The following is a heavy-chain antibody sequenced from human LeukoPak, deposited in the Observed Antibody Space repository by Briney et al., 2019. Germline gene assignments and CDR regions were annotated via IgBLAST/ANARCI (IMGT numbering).Heavy chain of an antibody. CDR1: GFTFSSYG. Sequence: PGRSLRLSCAASGFTFSSYGMHWVRQAPGKGLEWVAVISYDGSNKYYADSVKGRFTVSRDNSKNTLYLQMNSLRAEDTAVYYCAKDLRIVVVPAATYGMDVWGKGTTVTVSS. CDR2: ISYDGSNK. V-gene: IGHV3-30*18. CDR3: AKDLRIVVVPAATYGMDV. J-gene: IGHJ6*04. D-gene: IGHD2-2*01.